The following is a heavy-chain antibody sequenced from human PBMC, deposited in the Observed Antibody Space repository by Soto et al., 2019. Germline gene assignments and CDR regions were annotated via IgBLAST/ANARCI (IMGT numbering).Heavy chain of an antibody. CDR3: VQSRCGGDCLQSYSSHSYYGLDV. CDR2: IYWDDDK. V-gene: IGHV2-5*02. Sequence: QITLKESGPPLVKPTQTLTLTCTFPGFSFSSIGEGVGWIRQPPGKALEWLALIYWDDDKRYSPSLKSRLTITKVTSKNQVALTMTNMDPVDTATYYCVQSRCGGDCLQSYSSHSYYGLDVWGQGTTVTVSS. D-gene: IGHD2-21*02. CDR1: GFSFSSIGEG. J-gene: IGHJ6*02.